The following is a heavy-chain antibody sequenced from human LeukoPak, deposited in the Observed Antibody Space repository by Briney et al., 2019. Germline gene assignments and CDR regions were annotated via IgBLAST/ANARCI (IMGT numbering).Heavy chain of an antibody. V-gene: IGHV4-59*13. Sequence: SETLSLTCTVSGGSISSYYWSWVRQAPGKGLEWIAYIYYSGSTNYNPSLKSRVTISVDTSKNQFSLKLSSVTAADTAVYYCARDARGYSYIDYWGQGTLVTVSS. CDR3: ARDARGYSYIDY. D-gene: IGHD5-18*01. CDR2: IYYSGST. CDR1: GGSISSYY. J-gene: IGHJ4*02.